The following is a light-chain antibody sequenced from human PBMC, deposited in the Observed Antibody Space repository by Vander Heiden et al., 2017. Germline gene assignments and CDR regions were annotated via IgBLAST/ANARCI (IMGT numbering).Light chain of an antibody. Sequence: EIVLTQSPGTLSLSPGERAILSCRARQSVISSYLACYQQKPGQAPRLLISVASSRATGIPDRFSGSGSGTDFTLTISRLEPEDFAVYYCQQYGSSPPFTFGPGTKVDIK. CDR3: QQYGSSPPFT. V-gene: IGKV3-20*01. CDR1: QSVISSY. CDR2: VAS. J-gene: IGKJ3*01.